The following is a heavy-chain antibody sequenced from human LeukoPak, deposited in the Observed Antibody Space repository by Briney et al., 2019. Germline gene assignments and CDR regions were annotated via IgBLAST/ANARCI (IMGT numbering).Heavy chain of an antibody. J-gene: IGHJ6*03. CDR1: GFTFSSYS. D-gene: IGHD3-10*01. CDR2: ISSSSSYI. V-gene: IGHV3-21*01. Sequence: GGSLRLSCAASGFTFSSYSMNWVRQAPGKGLEGVSSISSSSSYIYYADSVKGRFTIYRDDAKNSLSLQMNSLRAEDTAVYYCARSGIKMVRGVIIKSPYHMDVWGKGTTVTVSS. CDR3: ARSGIKMVRGVIIKSPYHMDV.